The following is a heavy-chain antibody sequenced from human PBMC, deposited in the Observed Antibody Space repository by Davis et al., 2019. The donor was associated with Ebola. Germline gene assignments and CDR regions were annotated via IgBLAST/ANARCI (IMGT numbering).Heavy chain of an antibody. Sequence: SETLSLTCAVYGGSFSGYYWSWIRQPPGKGLEWIGEINHSGSTNYNPFLKSRVTISVDTSKNQFSLKLSSVTAADTAVYYCARATGIFWSGYYRWDVWGQGTTVTVSS. D-gene: IGHD3-3*01. CDR2: INHSGST. CDR1: GGSFSGYY. CDR3: ARATGIFWSGYYRWDV. V-gene: IGHV4-34*01. J-gene: IGHJ6*02.